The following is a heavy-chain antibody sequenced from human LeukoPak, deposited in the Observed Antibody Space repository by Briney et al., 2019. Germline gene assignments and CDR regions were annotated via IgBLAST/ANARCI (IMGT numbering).Heavy chain of an antibody. CDR2: IYTSGST. D-gene: IGHD2-15*01. CDR1: GGSISSYY. J-gene: IGHJ5*02. Sequence: KPSETLSLTCTVSGGSISSYYWSWIRQPPGKGLEWIGRIYTSGSTKYNPSLESRVTISADTSKNQFSLKLSSVTAADTAVYFCARDPPPYCSGGSCYSAWGQGALVTVSS. CDR3: ARDPPPYCSGGSCYSA. V-gene: IGHV4-4*08.